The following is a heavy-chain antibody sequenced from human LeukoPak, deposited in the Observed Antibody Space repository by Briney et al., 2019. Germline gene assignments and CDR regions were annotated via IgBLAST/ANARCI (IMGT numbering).Heavy chain of an antibody. CDR2: LSSSGGST. D-gene: IGHD3-3*01. V-gene: IGHV3-23*01. CDR1: GFTFRTYA. Sequence: PGGSLRLSCAASGFTFRTYAMSWVRQAPGKGLEWVSTLSSSGGSTYYADSVKGRFTISRDNAKNSLYLQMNSLRAEDTAVYFCARGDFWSGYGTKHFDYWGQGTLVTVSS. J-gene: IGHJ4*02. CDR3: ARGDFWSGYGTKHFDY.